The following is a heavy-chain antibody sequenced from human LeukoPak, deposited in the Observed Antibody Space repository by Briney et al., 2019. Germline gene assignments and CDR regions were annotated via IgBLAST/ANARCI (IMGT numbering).Heavy chain of an antibody. CDR2: INPNSGGT. CDR3: ASEFGYCSGGSCYSDPTEYFQH. Sequence: ASVKVSCKASGYTFTCYYMHWVRQAPGQGLEWMGWINPNSGGTNYAQKFQGRVTMTRDTSISTAYMELSRLRSDDTAVYYCASEFGYCSGGSCYSDPTEYFQHWGQGTLVTVSS. D-gene: IGHD2-15*01. CDR1: GYTFTCYY. J-gene: IGHJ1*01. V-gene: IGHV1-2*02.